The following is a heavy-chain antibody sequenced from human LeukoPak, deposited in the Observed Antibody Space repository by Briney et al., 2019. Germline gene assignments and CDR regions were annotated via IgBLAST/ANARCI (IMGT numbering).Heavy chain of an antibody. Sequence: GGSLRLSCAASGFTVGDNYMSWVRQAPGKGLEWVSLTYSAGDTFYSDSVRGRFTISRDNSKNTLYLQMNSLRAGDTAFYYCARDSSSFPNYFDLWGQGTLVTVSS. J-gene: IGHJ4*02. CDR3: ARDSSSFPNYFDL. D-gene: IGHD2/OR15-2a*01. CDR2: TYSAGDT. V-gene: IGHV3-53*01. CDR1: GFTVGDNY.